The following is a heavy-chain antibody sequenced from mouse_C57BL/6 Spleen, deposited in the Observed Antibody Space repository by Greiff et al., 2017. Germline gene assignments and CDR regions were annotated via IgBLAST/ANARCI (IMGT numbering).Heavy chain of an antibody. J-gene: IGHJ1*03. CDR1: GYTFTSYW. D-gene: IGHD1-1*01. Sequence: QVHVKQSGAELVKPGASVKLSCKASGYTFTSYWMQWVKQRPGQGLEWIGEIDPSDSYTNYNQKFKGKATLTVDTSSSTAYMQLSSLTSEDSAVYYCARGRDGSSWYFDVWGTGTTVTVSS. V-gene: IGHV1-50*01. CDR3: ARGRDGSSWYFDV. CDR2: IDPSDSYT.